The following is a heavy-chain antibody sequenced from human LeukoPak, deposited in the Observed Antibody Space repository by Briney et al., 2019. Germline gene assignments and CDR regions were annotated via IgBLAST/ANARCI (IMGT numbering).Heavy chain of an antibody. Sequence: GASVKVSCRLLEGPLGSFAISGVRQAPGQGFNGMGGIIPIFGTANYAQKFQGRVTITADESTSTAYMELSSLRSEDTAVYYCARDRYDSSGYYVDYWGQGTLVTVSS. CDR3: ARDRYDSSGYYVDY. J-gene: IGHJ4*02. V-gene: IGHV1-69*01. D-gene: IGHD3-22*01. CDR2: IIPIFGTA. CDR1: EGPLGSFA.